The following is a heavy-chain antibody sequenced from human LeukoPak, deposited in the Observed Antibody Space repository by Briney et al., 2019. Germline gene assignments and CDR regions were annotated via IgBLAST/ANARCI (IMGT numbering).Heavy chain of an antibody. CDR3: ARDYMVRGVMPLFDP. D-gene: IGHD3-10*01. V-gene: IGHV3-21*01. Sequence: GGSLRLSRAASGFTFSSYSMNWVRQAPGKGLEWVSSISSSSSYIYYADSVKGRFTISRDNAKNSLYLQMNSLRAEDTAVYYCARDYMVRGVMPLFDPWGQGTLVTVSS. CDR2: ISSSSSYI. J-gene: IGHJ5*02. CDR1: GFTFSSYS.